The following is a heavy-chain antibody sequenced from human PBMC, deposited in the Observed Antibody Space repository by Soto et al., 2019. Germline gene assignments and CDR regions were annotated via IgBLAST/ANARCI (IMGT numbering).Heavy chain of an antibody. CDR1: GFTFSSYA. D-gene: IGHD2-15*01. CDR2: ISGSGGST. V-gene: IGHV3-23*01. Sequence: EVQLLESGGGLVQPGGSLRLSCAASGFTFSSYAMSWVRQAPGKWLEWVAAISGSGGSTYYADSVKGRFTISRDNSKNTVYLQMNSLRADDTAVYYCANQDDTFDYWGQGTLVTVSS. CDR3: ANQDDTFDY. J-gene: IGHJ4*02.